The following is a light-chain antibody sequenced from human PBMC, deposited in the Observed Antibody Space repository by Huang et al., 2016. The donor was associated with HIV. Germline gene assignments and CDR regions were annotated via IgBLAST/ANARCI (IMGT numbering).Light chain of an antibody. Sequence: ENVLTQSPDTLSLSPGERATLSCRARQRIGSSFLAWYQQKPGQAPRVLLFGAASRTTGIPDMFNGSGSRTEFTLTISGLEAEDSAVYYCRQFGSALPWTFGQGTKVEIK. CDR1: QRIGSSF. CDR2: GAA. CDR3: RQFGSALPWT. J-gene: IGKJ1*01. V-gene: IGKV3-20*01.